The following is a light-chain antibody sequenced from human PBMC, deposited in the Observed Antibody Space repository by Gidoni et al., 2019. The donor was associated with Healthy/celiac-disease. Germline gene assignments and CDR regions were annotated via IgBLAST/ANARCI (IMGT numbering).Light chain of an antibody. Sequence: QSVLTQPPSVSAAPGQKVTIPRSGSSSNIGNNYVSWYQQLPGTAPKLLLYDNNKRPSGIPDRFSGSKSGTSATLGITGLQTGDEADYYCGTWDSSLSAEVFGGGTKLTVL. CDR1: SSNIGNNY. J-gene: IGLJ3*02. CDR3: GTWDSSLSAEV. V-gene: IGLV1-51*01. CDR2: DNN.